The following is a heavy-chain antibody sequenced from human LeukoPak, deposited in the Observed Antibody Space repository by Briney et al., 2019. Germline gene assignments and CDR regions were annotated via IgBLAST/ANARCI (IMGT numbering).Heavy chain of an antibody. V-gene: IGHV3-23*01. CDR3: AKDKLETNYYYYGMDV. J-gene: IGHJ6*02. CDR1: GFTFSSYS. Sequence: GGSLRLSCAASGFTFSSYSMNWVRQAPGKGLEWISAISGSGGSTYYADSVKGRFTISRDNSKNTLYLQMNSLRAEDTAVYYCAKDKLETNYYYYGMDVWGQGTTVTVSS. CDR2: ISGSGGST. D-gene: IGHD3-10*01.